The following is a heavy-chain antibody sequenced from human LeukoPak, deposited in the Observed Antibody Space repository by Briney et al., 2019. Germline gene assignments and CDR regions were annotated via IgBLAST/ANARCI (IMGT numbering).Heavy chain of an antibody. D-gene: IGHD1-26*01. J-gene: IGHJ4*02. CDR1: GFTFSSYV. V-gene: IGHV3-30*04. Sequence: GGSLRLPCAASGFTFSSYVMHWVRQAPGKGLEWVAIISYDGSNEYYADSVKGRFTISRDNSKNTLYLQMNSLRAEDTAVYYCARSGMTRFDYWGQGTLVTVSS. CDR3: ARSGMTRFDY. CDR2: ISYDGSNE.